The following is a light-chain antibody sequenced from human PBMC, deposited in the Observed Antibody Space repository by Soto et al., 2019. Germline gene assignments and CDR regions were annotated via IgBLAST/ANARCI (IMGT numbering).Light chain of an antibody. CDR3: QSYDSSLSGPV. CDR2: GNS. CDR1: SSNIGAGYD. J-gene: IGLJ2*01. V-gene: IGLV1-40*01. Sequence: QAVLTQPPSVSGAPGQRVTLSCTGSSSNIGAGYDEHWYQQLPGTARKLLIYGNSNRPSGVPDRFSGSKSGTSASLAITGLQAEDEADYYCQSYDSSLSGPVFGGGTKLTVL.